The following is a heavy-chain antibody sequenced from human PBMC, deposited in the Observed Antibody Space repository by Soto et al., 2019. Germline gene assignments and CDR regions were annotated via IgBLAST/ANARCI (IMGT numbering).Heavy chain of an antibody. V-gene: IGHV3-7*01. J-gene: IGHJ4*02. D-gene: IGHD6-6*01. CDR2: ITKDGSDK. CDR1: GFAFSNYW. Sequence: TGGSLRLSCVASGFAFSNYWMTWVRQAPGKGLEWVANITKDGSDKNYVDSVKGRFTTSRDNAKNSLYLQMNSLRAEDTAVYYRAKDSYSIGPGTDYWGQGTLVTVSS. CDR3: AKDSYSIGPGTDY.